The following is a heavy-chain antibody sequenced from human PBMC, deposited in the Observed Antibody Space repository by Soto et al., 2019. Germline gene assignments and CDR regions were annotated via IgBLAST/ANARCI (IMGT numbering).Heavy chain of an antibody. CDR2: MYPDGSR. CDR3: RKDRANNGDGGLDY. J-gene: IGHJ4*02. V-gene: IGHV3-53*04. Sequence: EVQLVESGADLVQPGGSLRLSCVASGFIVSGSYMSWVRQAPGEGLEWVSVMYPDGSRHYEECVKGGFAISRKNSENTVYLHLNSLRTEDTAVYYGRKDRANNGDGGLDYWAQRTLVNVPS. CDR1: GFIVSGSY. D-gene: IGHD4-17*01.